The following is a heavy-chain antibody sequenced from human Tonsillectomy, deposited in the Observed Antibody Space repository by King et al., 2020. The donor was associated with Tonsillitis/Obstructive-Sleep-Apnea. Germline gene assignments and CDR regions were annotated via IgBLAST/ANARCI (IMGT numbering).Heavy chain of an antibody. V-gene: IGHV3-23*04. J-gene: IGHJ6*02. CDR1: GFTFSSYA. Sequence: VQLVESGGGLVQPGGSLRLSCAASGFTFSSYAMSWVRQAPGKGLEWVAAISGRGGTTYYADSVKGRFTISRDNSKNALYLQMNSLRAEDTAVYYCAKARIAGTTAGGRDFWGRGTTVTVSS. CDR2: ISGRGGTT. D-gene: IGHD1-7*01. CDR3: AKARIAGTTAGGRDF.